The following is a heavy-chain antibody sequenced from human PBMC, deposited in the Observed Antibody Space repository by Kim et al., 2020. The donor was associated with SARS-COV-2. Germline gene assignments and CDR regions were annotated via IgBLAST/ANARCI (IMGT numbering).Heavy chain of an antibody. D-gene: IGHD3-22*01. J-gene: IGHJ3*02. CDR1: GGSISSYY. V-gene: IGHV4-59*01. CDR3: ARDSGVYYYDSFFPRGAFDI. Sequence: SQTLSLTCTVSGGSISSYYWSWIRQPPGKGLEWIGYIYYSGSTNYNPSLKSRVTISVDTSKNQFSLKLSSVTAADTAVYYCARDSGVYYYDSFFPRGAFDIWGQGTMVTVSS. CDR2: IYYSGST.